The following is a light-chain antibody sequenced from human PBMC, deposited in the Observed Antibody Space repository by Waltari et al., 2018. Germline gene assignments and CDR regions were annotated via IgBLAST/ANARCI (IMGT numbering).Light chain of an antibody. V-gene: IGLV2-23*01. CDR1: SSDVGGYNF. CDR3: CSYAGTSTLYV. CDR2: EGS. J-gene: IGLJ1*01. Sequence: QSALTQPPSASGSPGQSVTISCTGSSSDVGGYNFVSWHQQHPGKAPKLMIYEGSKRPSGVSNRFSGSKSGNTASLTISGLQAEDEADYYCCSYAGTSTLYVFGTGTKVTVL.